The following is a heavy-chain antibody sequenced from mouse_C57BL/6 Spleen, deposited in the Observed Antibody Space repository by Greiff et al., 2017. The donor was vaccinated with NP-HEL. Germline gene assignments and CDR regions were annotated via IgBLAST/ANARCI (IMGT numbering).Heavy chain of an antibody. CDR1: GYAFTNYL. CDR3: ARWASTMVIDY. Sequence: QVQLQQSGAELVRPGTSVKVSCKASGYAFTNYLIEWVKQRPGQGLEWIGVINPGSGGTNYNEKFKGKATLTADKSSSTAYMQLSSLTSEDSAVYFCARWASTMVIDYWGQGTTLTVSS. D-gene: IGHD2-2*01. CDR2: INPGSGGT. J-gene: IGHJ2*01. V-gene: IGHV1-54*01.